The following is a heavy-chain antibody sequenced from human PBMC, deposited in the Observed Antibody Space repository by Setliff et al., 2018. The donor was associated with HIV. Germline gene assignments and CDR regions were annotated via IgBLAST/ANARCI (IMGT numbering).Heavy chain of an antibody. V-gene: IGHV3-7*01. CDR3: VRGKRYAYTSGGLDV. D-gene: IGHD3-16*01. J-gene: IGHJ6*02. CDR1: GFTFSSFW. Sequence: LRLSCAASGFTFSSFWMSWVRQAPGKGLEWVANINQVESEKYYVDSVKGRFTISRDNAKNSLYLQMNSLGVEDTAIYFCVRGKRYAYTSGGLDVWGQGTTVTVSS. CDR2: INQVESEK.